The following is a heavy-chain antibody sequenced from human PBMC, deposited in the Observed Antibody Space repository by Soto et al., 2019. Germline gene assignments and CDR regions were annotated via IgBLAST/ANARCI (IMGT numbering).Heavy chain of an antibody. D-gene: IGHD3-10*01. CDR1: GYTFTSYG. V-gene: IGHV1-18*01. J-gene: IGHJ3*02. CDR3: ARDGPMDRAFDI. Sequence: ASVKVSCKASGYTFTSYGISWVRQAPGQGLEWMGWISAHNGNKKYAQKLQGRVTMTTDTSTSTAYMELRSLRSDDTAVYYCARDGPMDRAFDIWGQGTMVTVSS. CDR2: ISAHNGNK.